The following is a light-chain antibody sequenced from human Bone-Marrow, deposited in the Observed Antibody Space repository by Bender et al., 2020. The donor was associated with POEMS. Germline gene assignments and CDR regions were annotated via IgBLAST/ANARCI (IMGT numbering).Light chain of an antibody. J-gene: IGLJ3*02. CDR3: AGWDHSMSGVV. CDR1: SSDVGGYNS. CDR2: EVT. V-gene: IGLV2-8*01. Sequence: QSALTQPPSASGSPGQSVTISCTGTSSDVGGYNSVSWYQQHPGKAPKLMIFEVTRRPSWVPDRFSYSKSGTSASLAISGLRSEDEADYYCAGWDHSMSGVVVGGRTELTVL.